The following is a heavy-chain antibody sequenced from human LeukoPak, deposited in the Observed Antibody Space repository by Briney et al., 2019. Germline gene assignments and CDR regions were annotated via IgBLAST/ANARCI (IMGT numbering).Heavy chain of an antibody. CDR1: GFTFSSYS. CDR3: ARDTPPYYDFWSGYYRHFDY. V-gene: IGHV3-21*01. Sequence: GGSLRLSCAASGFTFSSYSMNWVRQAPGKGLXXXXXISSSSSYIYYADSVKGRFTISRDNAKNSLYLQMNSLRAEDTAVYYCARDTPPYYDFWSGYYRHFDYWGQGTLVTVSS. CDR2: ISSSSSYI. J-gene: IGHJ4*02. D-gene: IGHD3-3*01.